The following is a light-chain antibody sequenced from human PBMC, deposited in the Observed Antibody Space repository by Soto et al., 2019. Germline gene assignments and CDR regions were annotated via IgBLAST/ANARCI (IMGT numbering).Light chain of an antibody. V-gene: IGKV3-20*01. J-gene: IGKJ1*01. CDR3: RQYGSSGT. CDR1: QSVSSSY. Sequence: EIVLTQSPGTLSLSPGERATLSCRASQSVSSSYLAWYQQKPGQAPRLLIYGASSRATGIPDRFSGSGSGTDFTLTISRLEPEDFAVYYCRQYGSSGTCGQGTKVEIK. CDR2: GAS.